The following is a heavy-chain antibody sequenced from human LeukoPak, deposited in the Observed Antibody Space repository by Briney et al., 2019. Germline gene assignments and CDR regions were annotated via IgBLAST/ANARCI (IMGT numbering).Heavy chain of an antibody. CDR3: ARGREWELLPYYYYYYGMDV. CDR2: MNPNSGNT. V-gene: IGHV1-8*01. D-gene: IGHD1-26*01. CDR1: GYTFTSYD. J-gene: IGHJ6*02. Sequence: ASVKVSCKASGYTFTSYDINWVRQATGQGLEWMGWMNPNSGNTGYAQKFQGRFTMTRNTSISTAYMELSSLRSEDTAVYYCARGREWELLPYYYYYYGMDVWGQGTTVTVSS.